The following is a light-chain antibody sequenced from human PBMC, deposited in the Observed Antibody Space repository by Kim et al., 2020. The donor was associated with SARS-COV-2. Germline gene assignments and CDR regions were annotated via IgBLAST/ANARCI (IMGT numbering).Light chain of an antibody. CDR2: GAS. CDR3: QQYYDSPQT. Sequence: EIVLTQSPGTLSLSPGERATLSCRASQSVSSSYLAWYQQKPGQAPRLLIYGASSRATGIPDRFSGSGSGTDFTLTISRLEPEDFAVYYCQQYYDSPQTFGQGTKMDIK. V-gene: IGKV3-20*01. J-gene: IGKJ1*01. CDR1: QSVSSSY.